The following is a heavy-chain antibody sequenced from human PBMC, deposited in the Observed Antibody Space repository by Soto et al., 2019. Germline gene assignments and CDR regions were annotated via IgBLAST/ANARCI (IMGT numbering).Heavy chain of an antibody. CDR3: ARLNFGVVNSFSWFVP. CDR1: GFDFTSHW. CDR2: IDLVYSQT. J-gene: IGHJ5*02. D-gene: IGHD3-3*01. Sequence: LGESLKISCQGSGFDFTSHWITWVRLMPGKGLDWIGNIDLVYSQTHYSPSFQGQVTLSADKSINTSFLQWATLRASDTAIYYCARLNFGVVNSFSWFVPWGQGTLGTGSS. V-gene: IGHV5-10-1*04.